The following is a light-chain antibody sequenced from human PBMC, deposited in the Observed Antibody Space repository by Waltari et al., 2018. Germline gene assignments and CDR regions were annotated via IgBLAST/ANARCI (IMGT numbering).Light chain of an antibody. CDR3: QQYGSSPWT. CDR1: QSVSSSY. CDR2: GAS. Sequence: CRASQSVSSSYLAWYQQTPGQAPRLLIYGASSRATGIPDRFSGSGSGTDFTLTISRLEPEDFAVYYCQQYGSSPWTFGQGTKVEIK. J-gene: IGKJ1*01. V-gene: IGKV3-20*01.